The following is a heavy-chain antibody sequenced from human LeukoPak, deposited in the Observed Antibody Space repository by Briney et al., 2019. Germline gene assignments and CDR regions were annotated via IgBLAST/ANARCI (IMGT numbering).Heavy chain of an antibody. CDR3: AKDPKKVNYYDSSGYRDY. CDR1: GYTFSRYG. V-gene: IGHV3-23*01. Sequence: GGSLRLSCAASGYTFSRYGVSWVRQAPGKALEWVSHISGSGDSTYYADSEKGRFTISIDNSKNTLYLQMNSLRAEDTAVYYCAKDPKKVNYYDSSGYRDYGGKGTLVSVSS. J-gene: IGHJ4*02. D-gene: IGHD3-22*01. CDR2: ISGSGDST.